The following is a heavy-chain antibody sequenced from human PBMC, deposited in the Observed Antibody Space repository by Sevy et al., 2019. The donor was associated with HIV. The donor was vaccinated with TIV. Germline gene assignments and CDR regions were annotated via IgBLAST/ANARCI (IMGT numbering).Heavy chain of an antibody. V-gene: IGHV3-15*01. J-gene: IGHJ4*02. Sequence: GGSLRLSCAVSGFTFTNAWMGWVRQAPGKGLEWVGRIRSNTDGGTTDYAAPLKGRFTILKDDSKNTLYLQMNILKRADTARYYWTKDREYGDYKGGVDYWGQGTLVTVSS. CDR2: IRSNTDGGTT. CDR1: GFTFTNAW. CDR3: TKDREYGDYKGGVDY. D-gene: IGHD4-17*01.